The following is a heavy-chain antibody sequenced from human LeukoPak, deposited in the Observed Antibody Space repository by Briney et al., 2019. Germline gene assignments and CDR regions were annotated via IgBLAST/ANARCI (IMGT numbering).Heavy chain of an antibody. D-gene: IGHD3-3*01. CDR3: ARGILAESFVAFDM. CDR2: SIGSGDRS. CDR1: GFTFTSSG. V-gene: IGHV3-23*01. Sequence: GGSLRLSCAASGFTFTSSGMSWVRQAPGEGQEWVSGSIGSGDRSYYADSVKGRFTISRDNSKNTVYLQMSSLRAEDTAIYFCARGILAESFVAFDMWGQGTVVTVS. J-gene: IGHJ3*02.